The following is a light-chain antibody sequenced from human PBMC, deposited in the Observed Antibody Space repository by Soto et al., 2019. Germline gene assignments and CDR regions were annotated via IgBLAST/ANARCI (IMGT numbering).Light chain of an antibody. Sequence: EIVLTQSPATLSLSPGERAALSCRASQSVSSYLAWYQQKPGQAPRLLIYDASNRATGIPARFSGSGSGTVFTLTISSLEPEYFAVYYCQPRTNWPITFGQGTRLEIK. V-gene: IGKV3-11*01. CDR1: QSVSSY. J-gene: IGKJ5*01. CDR2: DAS. CDR3: QPRTNWPIT.